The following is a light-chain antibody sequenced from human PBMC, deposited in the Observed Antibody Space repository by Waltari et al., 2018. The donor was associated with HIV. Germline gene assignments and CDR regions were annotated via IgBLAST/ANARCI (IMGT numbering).Light chain of an antibody. CDR3: SSSTTSSVLV. CDR2: DGK. Sequence: QSALTQPASVSGSPGQSITISCTGTSSDVGAYHSVSWYRQTPGETPTLIIYDGKKRPTGISSRFSGSKAGNTASLTISGLQAEDEADFYCSSSTTSSVLVFGGGTKLTVL. V-gene: IGLV2-14*03. J-gene: IGLJ2*01. CDR1: SSDVGAYHS.